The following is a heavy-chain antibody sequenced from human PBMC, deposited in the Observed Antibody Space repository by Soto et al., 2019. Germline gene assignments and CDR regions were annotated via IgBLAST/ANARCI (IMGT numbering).Heavy chain of an antibody. J-gene: IGHJ6*02. CDR1: GYSFTSYW. CDR3: ASQSSRREYYYYYYGMDV. V-gene: IGHV5-51*01. Sequence: GESLKISCKGSGYSFTSYWIGWVRQMPGKGLEWMGIIYPGDSDTRYSPSFQGQVTISADKSISTAYLQWSSLKASDTAMYYCASQSSRREYYYYYYGMDVWGQGTTVTVS. CDR2: IYPGDSDT.